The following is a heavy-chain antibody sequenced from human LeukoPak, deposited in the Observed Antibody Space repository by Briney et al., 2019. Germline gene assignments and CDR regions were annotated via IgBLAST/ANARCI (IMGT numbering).Heavy chain of an antibody. CDR2: IIPIFGTA. CDR1: GGTFSSYA. D-gene: IGHD5-18*01. J-gene: IGHJ6*03. V-gene: IGHV1-69*13. CDR3: ARGRDSEYYYYYMDV. Sequence: ASVKVSCKASGGTFSSYAISWVRQAPGQGLEWMGGIIPIFGTANYAQKFQGRVTITADESTSTAYMELSSLRSEDMAVYYCARGRDSEYYYYYMDVWGKGTTVTVSS.